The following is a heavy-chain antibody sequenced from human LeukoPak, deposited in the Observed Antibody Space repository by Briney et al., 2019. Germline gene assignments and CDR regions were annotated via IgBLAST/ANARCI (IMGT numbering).Heavy chain of an antibody. CDR2: IYYSGST. Sequence: PSQTLSLTCTVSGGSISSGGYYWSWIRQHPGKGLEWIGCIYYSGSTYYNPSLKSRVTISVDTSKNQFSLKLSSVTAADTAVYYCARANYYDSSGPPSGLDYWGQGTLVTVSS. V-gene: IGHV4-31*03. D-gene: IGHD3-22*01. CDR1: GGSISSGGYY. CDR3: ARANYYDSSGPPSGLDY. J-gene: IGHJ4*02.